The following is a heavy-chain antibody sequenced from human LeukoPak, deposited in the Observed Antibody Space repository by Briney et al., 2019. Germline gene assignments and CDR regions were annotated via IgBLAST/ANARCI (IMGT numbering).Heavy chain of an antibody. D-gene: IGHD5-24*01. CDR1: GGTFSSYA. CDR2: IIPIFGTA. Sequence: ASVKVSCEASGGTFSSYAISWVRQAPGQGLEWMGRIIPIFGTANYAQKFQGRVTITTDESTSTAYMELSSLRSEDTAVYYCARDREMATMWGFSAFDIWGQGTMVTVSS. V-gene: IGHV1-69*05. CDR3: ARDREMATMWGFSAFDI. J-gene: IGHJ3*02.